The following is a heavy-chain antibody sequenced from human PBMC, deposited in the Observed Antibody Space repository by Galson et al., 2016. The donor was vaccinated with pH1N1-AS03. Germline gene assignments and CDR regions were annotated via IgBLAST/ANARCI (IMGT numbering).Heavy chain of an antibody. D-gene: IGHD6-19*01. CDR3: ARDGPPQGISVAGSFDF. V-gene: IGHV3-21*01. J-gene: IGHJ4*02. CDR2: ISTTSSSI. Sequence: SLRLSCAASGFPFSGYRMNWVRQAPGKGLEWVSFISTTSSSIYYADSVKGRFTISRDNAKKSLFLQMNSLRDEDTAVYYCARDGPPQGISVAGSFDFWGQGTLVTVSS. CDR1: GFPFSGYR.